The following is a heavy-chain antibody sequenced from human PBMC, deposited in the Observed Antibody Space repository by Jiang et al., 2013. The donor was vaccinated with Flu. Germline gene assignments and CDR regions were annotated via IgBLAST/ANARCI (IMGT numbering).Heavy chain of an antibody. J-gene: IGHJ5*02. CDR3: ARVIVVVNLGWFDP. Sequence: GPGLVKPSETLSLTCTVSGGSIRSSNYHWGWIRQPPGKGLEWIESIYYTGSTLYNPSLKSRVTISVDTSNNHFSLRLSSVTAADTAVYYCARVIVVVNLGWFDPWGQGTLVTVSS. V-gene: IGHV4-39*02. D-gene: IGHD2-21*01. CDR2: IYYTGST. CDR1: GGSIRSSNYH.